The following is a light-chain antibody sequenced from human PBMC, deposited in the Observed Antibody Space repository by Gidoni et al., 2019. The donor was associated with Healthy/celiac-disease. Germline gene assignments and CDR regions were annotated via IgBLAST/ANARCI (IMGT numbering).Light chain of an antibody. J-gene: IGKJ4*01. V-gene: IGKV4-1*01. CDR3: QQYYSTPLT. Sequence: DIVMTQSPDDLAVSLGERATINCKSSQSVLYSSNNKNYLAWYQQKPGQPPKLLIYWASTRESGVPDRFSGSGSVTDFTLTISSLQAVDVAVYYCQQYYSTPLTFXGXTKVEIK. CDR2: WAS. CDR1: QSVLYSSNNKNY.